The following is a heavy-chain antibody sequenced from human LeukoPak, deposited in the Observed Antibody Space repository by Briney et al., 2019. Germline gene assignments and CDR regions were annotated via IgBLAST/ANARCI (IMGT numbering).Heavy chain of an antibody. CDR3: ARAGTWDAFDI. J-gene: IGHJ3*02. CDR1: GFTFSSYS. V-gene: IGHV3-21*01. D-gene: IGHD3/OR15-3a*01. CDR2: ISSSSSYI. Sequence: GGSLRLSCAASGFTFSSYSMNWVRQAPGKGLEWVSSISSSSSYIYYADSVKGRFTISRDNAKNSLYLQMNSLRAEDAAVYYCARAGTWDAFDIWGQGTMVTVSS.